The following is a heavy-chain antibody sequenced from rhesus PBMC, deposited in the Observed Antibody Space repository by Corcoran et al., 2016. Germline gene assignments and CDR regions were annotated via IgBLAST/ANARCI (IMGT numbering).Heavy chain of an antibody. J-gene: IGHJ3*01. CDR1: GGSISDFY. Sequence: QVQLQESGPGLVKPSETLSLTCVVSGGSISDFYWSWIRQAPGKGLEWIGRFHGSGGDTDYVPSLKVLVTMSLTTSKNHLSLKLTTVTAADTAVYFCEKMVSSWNNPAFDFWGQGLRVTVSS. CDR2: FHGSGGDT. V-gene: IGHV4-160*01. D-gene: IGHD1-20*01. CDR3: EKMVSSWNNPAFDF.